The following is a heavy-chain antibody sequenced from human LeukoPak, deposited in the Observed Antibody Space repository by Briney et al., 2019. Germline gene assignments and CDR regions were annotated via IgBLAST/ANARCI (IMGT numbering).Heavy chain of an antibody. J-gene: IGHJ6*02. CDR3: ARQWPSGYYYYGMDV. V-gene: IGHV3-64*01. Sequence: PGGSLRLSCAASGFTFSSYAMHWVRQAPGKGLEYVSAISSNGGSTYYANSVKGRFTISRDNSKNTLYLQMNSLRAEDTAVYYCARQWPSGYYYYGMDVWGQGTTVTVSS. CDR1: GFTFSSYA. D-gene: IGHD6-19*01. CDR2: ISSNGGST.